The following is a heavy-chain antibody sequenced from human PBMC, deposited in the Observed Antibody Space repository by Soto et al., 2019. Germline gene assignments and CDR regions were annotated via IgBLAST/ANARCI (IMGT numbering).Heavy chain of an antibody. D-gene: IGHD5-12*01. CDR2: IYYSGSS. V-gene: IGHV4-30-4*01. CDR3: ASGIAATIGGMAA. J-gene: IGHJ6*02. Sequence: SETLSRTCTVSGGSISSGDYYWSWIRQPPGKGLEYIGYIYYSGSSHYNPSLKSRVTISLDTSRNQFSLKLSSVTAADTAVYYCASGIAATIGGMAARGQETTVTVSS. CDR1: GGSISSGDYY.